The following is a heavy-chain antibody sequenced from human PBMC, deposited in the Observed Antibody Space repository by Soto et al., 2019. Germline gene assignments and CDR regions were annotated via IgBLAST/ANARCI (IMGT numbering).Heavy chain of an antibody. V-gene: IGHV3-30-3*01. Sequence: PGGSLRLSCAASGFTFSSYAMHWVRQAPGKGLEWVAVISYDGSNKYYADSVKGRFTISRDNSKNTLYLQMNSLRAEDTAVYYCARVPPVTTGFDYWGPGTLVTVSS. CDR1: GFTFSSYA. CDR3: ARVPPVTTGFDY. CDR2: ISYDGSNK. D-gene: IGHD4-17*01. J-gene: IGHJ4*02.